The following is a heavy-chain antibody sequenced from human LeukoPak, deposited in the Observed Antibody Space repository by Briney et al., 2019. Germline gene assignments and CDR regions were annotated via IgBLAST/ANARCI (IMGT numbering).Heavy chain of an antibody. Sequence: SETLSLTCTVSGYSISSGYYWGWIRQPPGKGLEWIGSIYHSGSTYYNPSLKSRVTISVDTSKNQFSLKLSSVTAADTAVYYCESHLGFGELSSPIDYWGQGTLVTVSS. V-gene: IGHV4-38-2*02. CDR3: ESHLGFGELSSPIDY. D-gene: IGHD3-10*01. CDR1: GYSISSGYY. J-gene: IGHJ4*02. CDR2: IYHSGST.